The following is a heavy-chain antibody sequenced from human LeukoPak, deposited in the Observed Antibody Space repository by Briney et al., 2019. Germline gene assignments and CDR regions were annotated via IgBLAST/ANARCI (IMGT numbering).Heavy chain of an antibody. CDR3: AIDTQYNFWDGHPILQAFDV. V-gene: IGHV1-69*06. D-gene: IGHD3-3*01. Sequence: ASVKVSCKASGGSLSSYAVSWVRLAPGQGPEWRGVIIVTFGTTTYAQRFQGRVTITADKSTNTAYLEVTTLRSEDTAMYYCAIDTQYNFWDGHPILQAFDVWGQGTMLTVSS. CDR2: IIVTFGTT. J-gene: IGHJ3*01. CDR1: GGSLSSYA.